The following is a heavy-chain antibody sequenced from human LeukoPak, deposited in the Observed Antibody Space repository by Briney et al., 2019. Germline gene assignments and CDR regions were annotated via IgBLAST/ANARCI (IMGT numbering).Heavy chain of an antibody. J-gene: IGHJ1*01. CDR1: ELPFSTNW. CDR2: IKSDGGT. Sequence: GGSLRLSCAAAELPFSTNWMHWFRQAPGKGLMWVSRIKSDGGTNYADSVKGRFTISRDNAKKTVSLQMNSLRPEDTGVYYCASAPCEIGGYYPEYFRHWGQGTLVTVSS. V-gene: IGHV3-74*01. CDR3: ASAPCEIGGYYPEYFRH. D-gene: IGHD3-22*01.